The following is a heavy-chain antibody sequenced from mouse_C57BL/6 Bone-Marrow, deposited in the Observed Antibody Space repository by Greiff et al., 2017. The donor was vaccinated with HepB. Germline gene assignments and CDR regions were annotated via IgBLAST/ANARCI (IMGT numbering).Heavy chain of an antibody. CDR1: GFTFSDYY. CDR3: ARGKIYYDYDEEYFDV. CDR2: INYDGSST. J-gene: IGHJ1*03. Sequence: EVKLVESEGGLVQPGSSMKLSCTASGFTFSDYYMAWVRQVPEKGLEWVANINYDGSSTYYLDSLKSRFIISRDNAKNILYLQMISLKSEDTATYYCARGKIYYDYDEEYFDVWGTGTTVTVSS. V-gene: IGHV5-16*01. D-gene: IGHD2-4*01.